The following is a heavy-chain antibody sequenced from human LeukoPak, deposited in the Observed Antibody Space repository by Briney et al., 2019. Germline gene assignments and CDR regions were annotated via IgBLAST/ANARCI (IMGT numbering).Heavy chain of an antibody. Sequence: GGSLRLSCAASGFTFNRYWMHWVRQVAGKEVGWVAHSDNDGNSLSYADSVKGRFTFSRDNAKNTLYLQMNRLRAEDTAVYYCVRHNYGYDYWGQGTLVTVSS. CDR3: VRHNYGYDY. D-gene: IGHD3-10*01. CDR2: SDNDGNSL. J-gene: IGHJ4*02. V-gene: IGHV3-74*01. CDR1: GFTFNRYW.